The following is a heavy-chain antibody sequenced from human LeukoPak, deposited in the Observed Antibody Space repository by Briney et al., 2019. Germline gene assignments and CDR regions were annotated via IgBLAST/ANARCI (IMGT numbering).Heavy chain of an antibody. V-gene: IGHV3-21*01. CDR2: ISSSSSYI. D-gene: IGHD5-12*01. J-gene: IGHJ3*02. CDR1: GFTFSSYS. Sequence: GGSLILSCAASGFTFSSYSMNWVRQAPGKGLEWVSSISSSSSYIYYADSVKGRFTISRDNAKNPLYLQMNSLRAEDTAVYYCARVKWPHAFDIWGQGTMVTASS. CDR3: ARVKWPHAFDI.